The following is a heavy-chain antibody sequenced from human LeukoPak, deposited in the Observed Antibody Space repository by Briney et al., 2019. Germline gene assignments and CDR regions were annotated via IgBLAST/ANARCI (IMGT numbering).Heavy chain of an antibody. CDR2: ISVYNGHT. CDR1: GYTFTSYG. J-gene: IGHJ5*02. Sequence: ASVKVSCKASGYTFTSYGISWVRQAPGQRLERMGWISVYNGHTNYAQKLQDRVTMTTDTATNTAYMELRSLRSDDTAVYHCARFCSGGGCYHNWFDPWGQGTLVTVSS. CDR3: ARFCSGGGCYHNWFDP. V-gene: IGHV1-18*01. D-gene: IGHD2-15*01.